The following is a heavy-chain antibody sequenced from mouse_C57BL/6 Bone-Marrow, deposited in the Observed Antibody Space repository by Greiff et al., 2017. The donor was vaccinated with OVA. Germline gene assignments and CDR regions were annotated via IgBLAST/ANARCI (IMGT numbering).Heavy chain of an antibody. V-gene: IGHV1-76*01. CDR3: STSSGLWYCDV. J-gene: IGHJ1*03. Sequence: QVQLQQSGAELVRPGASVKLSCKASGYTFTDYYINWVKQRPGQGLEWIAGIYPGSGNTYYNEKFKGKATLTAEKSSTTAYMQLSSLTSADSSVYFCSTSSGLWYCDVWGTGTTVTVSS. CDR1: GYTFTDYY. D-gene: IGHD1-1*01. CDR2: IYPGSGNT.